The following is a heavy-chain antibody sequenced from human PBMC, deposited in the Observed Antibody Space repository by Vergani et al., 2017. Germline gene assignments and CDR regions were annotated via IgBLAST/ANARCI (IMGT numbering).Heavy chain of an antibody. CDR3: ARRAERWETLLRDDFDV. D-gene: IGHD1-26*01. V-gene: IGHV4-34*01. J-gene: IGHJ3*01. Sequence: QVQLQQWGPGLLKPSETLSLTCAVYGGSLSGYYWSWIRLAPGKGLEWIGEINHSGTINYNPTLNSPFNVSIDTSRDHFSLKLRSVSAADTAVYFCARRAERWETLLRDDFDVWGQGTFVTVSP. CDR1: GGSLSGYY. CDR2: INHSGTI.